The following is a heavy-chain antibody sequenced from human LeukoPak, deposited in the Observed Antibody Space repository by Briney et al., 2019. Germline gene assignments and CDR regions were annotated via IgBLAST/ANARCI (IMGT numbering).Heavy chain of an antibody. J-gene: IGHJ4*02. CDR1: GYNFTNYW. Sequence: GESLKISCKGSGYNFTNYWINWVRQMPGKGLEWMGIIYPGDSYTRYSPSFQGQVTISADKSINTAYLQWSSLKASDSAIYYCASGIGPWEPFDYWGQETLVTVSS. D-gene: IGHD1-14*01. CDR2: IYPGDSYT. V-gene: IGHV5-51*01. CDR3: ASGIGPWEPFDY.